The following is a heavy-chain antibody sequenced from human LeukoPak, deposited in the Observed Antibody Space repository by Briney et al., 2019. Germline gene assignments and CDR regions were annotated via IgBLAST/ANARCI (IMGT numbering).Heavy chain of an antibody. CDR3: ATDYFRLDY. J-gene: IGHJ4*02. D-gene: IGHD3-9*01. CDR1: GFIFSKAW. Sequence: PGGSLRLSCAASGFIFSKAWMSSVRQAPGKGLEWVGHIKSKTDGGTTDYAAPVKGRFTISRDDSENMLYLQMNSLKTEDTAVYYCATDYFRLDYWGQGTLVTVSS. CDR2: IKSKTDGGTT. V-gene: IGHV3-15*01.